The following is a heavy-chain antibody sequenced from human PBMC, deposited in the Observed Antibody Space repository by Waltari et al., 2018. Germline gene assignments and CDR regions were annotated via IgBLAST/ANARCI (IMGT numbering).Heavy chain of an antibody. CDR1: GFSVSGVY. CDR3: ARPVGNET. Sequence: EVQLVESGGGLVQPGGSLRLSCAASGFSVSGVYKTWVRQAPGKGLQCVSIIYSGGSTYYADSVKGRFIISRDNSKNTVFLQMNSLRVDDTAVYYCARPVGNETWGQGTLVTVSS. D-gene: IGHD1-26*01. J-gene: IGHJ5*02. V-gene: IGHV3-53*01. CDR2: IYSGGST.